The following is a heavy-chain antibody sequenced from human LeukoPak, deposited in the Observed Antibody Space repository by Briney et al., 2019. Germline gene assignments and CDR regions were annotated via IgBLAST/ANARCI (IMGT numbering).Heavy chain of an antibody. Sequence: GGSLRLSCAASGFTFSNAWMSWVRQAPGKGLEWVSAISGSGGSTYYADSVKGRFTISRDNSKNTLYLQMNSLRAEDTAVYYCAKATYYDILTTFDYWGQGTLVTVSS. V-gene: IGHV3-23*01. J-gene: IGHJ4*02. D-gene: IGHD3-9*01. CDR3: AKATYYDILTTFDY. CDR1: GFTFSNAW. CDR2: ISGSGGST.